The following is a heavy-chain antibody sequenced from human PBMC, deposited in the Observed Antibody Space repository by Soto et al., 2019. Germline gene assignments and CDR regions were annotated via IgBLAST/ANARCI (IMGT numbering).Heavy chain of an antibody. CDR3: SRGPGRCTRVRDNYWYFDL. D-gene: IGHD3-10*01. CDR2: INWNGGST. V-gene: IGHV3-20*01. J-gene: IGHJ2*01. CDR1: GFTFDDYG. Sequence: EVQLVESGGSVVRPGGSLRLSCAASGFTFDDYGMSWVLQAPGKRLEWVSGINWNGGSTGYADSVKGRFTISRDNAKNSLDLQMNSLRAEDTALYHCSRGPGRCTRVRDNYWYFDLCGRGPLVTVSA.